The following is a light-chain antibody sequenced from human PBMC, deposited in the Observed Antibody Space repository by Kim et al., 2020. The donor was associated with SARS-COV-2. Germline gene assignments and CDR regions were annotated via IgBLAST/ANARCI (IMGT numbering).Light chain of an antibody. J-gene: IGKJ5*01. V-gene: IGKV3D-15*01. CDR3: QQYNNWPPIT. CDR1: QSVSRN. Sequence: SPAERATPSCRASQSVSRNLAWYQQKPGQAPRLLIYGASTRATGIPARFSGSGSGTEFTLTISSLQSEDFAVYYCQQYNNWPPITFGQGTRLEIK. CDR2: GAS.